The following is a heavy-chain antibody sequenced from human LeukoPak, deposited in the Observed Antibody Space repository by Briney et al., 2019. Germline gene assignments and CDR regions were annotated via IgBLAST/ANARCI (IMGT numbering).Heavy chain of an antibody. D-gene: IGHD6-19*01. CDR3: ARGNNGWLFDY. CDR2: ISTGSGYI. V-gene: IGHV3-21*01. CDR1: GFTFSSYS. J-gene: IGHJ4*02. Sequence: GGSLRLSCAASGFTFSSYSMNWVRQAPGKGLERVSSISTGSGYIYYADSVKGRFTISRDNAKNSLYLQMNSLRVEDTAVYYCARGNNGWLFDYWGQGTLVTVSS.